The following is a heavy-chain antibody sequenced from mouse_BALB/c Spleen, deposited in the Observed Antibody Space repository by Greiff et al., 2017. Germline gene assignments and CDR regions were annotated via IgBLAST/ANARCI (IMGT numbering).Heavy chain of an antibody. J-gene: IGHJ4*01. Sequence: VKVVESGAELMKPGASVKISCKATGYTFSSYWIEWVKQRPGHGLEWIGEILPGSGSTNYNEKFKGKATFTADTSSNTAYMQLSSLTSEDSAVYYGARGGTTTAVAMDYWGQGTSVTVSS. V-gene: IGHV1-9*01. CDR2: ILPGSGST. CDR3: ARGGTTTAVAMDY. CDR1: GYTFSSYW. D-gene: IGHD1-2*01.